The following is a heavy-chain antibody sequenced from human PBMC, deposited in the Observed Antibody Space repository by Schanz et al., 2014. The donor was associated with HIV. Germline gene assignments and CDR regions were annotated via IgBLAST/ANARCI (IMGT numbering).Heavy chain of an antibody. D-gene: IGHD2-21*01. CDR3: ARDDVLDSLAS. Sequence: QVQLQQSGSEVKKPGSSVKVSCTASGDGFTTRTISWLRQAPGHALEWMGGIIPIFGAAKNAPKFQGRVTITADESTSTAYMELTGPNPEDTAIYYCARDDVLDSLASWGQGTLDTVSS. CDR1: GDGFTTRT. V-gene: IGHV1-69*13. CDR2: IIPIFGAA. J-gene: IGHJ5*02.